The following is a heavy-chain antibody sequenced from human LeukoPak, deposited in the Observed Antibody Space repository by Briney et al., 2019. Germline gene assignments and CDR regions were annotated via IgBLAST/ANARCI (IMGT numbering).Heavy chain of an antibody. D-gene: IGHD1-26*01. CDR1: GFTFSSYE. V-gene: IGHV3-48*03. CDR2: ISSSGSTI. J-gene: IGHJ2*01. Sequence: GGSLRLSCAASGFTFSSYEMNWVRQAPGEGMEWVSYISSSGSTIYYADSVKGRFTISRDNSKNTLYLQMNSLRAEDTAVYYCAKSSGTYSLWYFDLWGRGTLVTVSS. CDR3: AKSSGTYSLWYFDL.